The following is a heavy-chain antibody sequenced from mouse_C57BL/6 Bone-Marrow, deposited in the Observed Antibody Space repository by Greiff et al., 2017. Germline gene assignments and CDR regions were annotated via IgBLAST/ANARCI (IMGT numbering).Heavy chain of an antibody. CDR2: ISSGSSTI. D-gene: IGHD2-5*01. CDR1: GFTFSDYG. J-gene: IGHJ3*01. V-gene: IGHV5-17*01. Sequence: EVQVVESGGGLVKPGGSLKLSCAASGFTFSDYGMHWVRQAPEKGLEWVAYISSGSSTIYYADTVKGRFTISRDNAKNTLFLQMTSLRSEDTAMYYCARQVSNCPWFAYWGQGTLVTVSA. CDR3: ARQVSNCPWFAY.